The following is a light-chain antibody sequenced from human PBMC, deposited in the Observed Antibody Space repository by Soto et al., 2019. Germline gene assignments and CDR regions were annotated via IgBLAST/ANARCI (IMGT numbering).Light chain of an antibody. CDR1: QGISSY. CDR2: SAS. V-gene: IGKV1-33*01. J-gene: IGKJ4*01. Sequence: DSRLTQSPSSLSASVGDRVTITCRVSQGISSYLNWYRQKPGKVPKLLIYSASNLETGVPSRFSGSGSGTDFTFTISSLQPEDIATYYCQQYENLPLSFGGGTKVDI. CDR3: QQYENLPLS.